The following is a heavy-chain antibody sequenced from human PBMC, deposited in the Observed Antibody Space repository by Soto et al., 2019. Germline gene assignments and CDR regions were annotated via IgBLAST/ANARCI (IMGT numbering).Heavy chain of an antibody. J-gene: IGHJ6*02. CDR3: ARVSGDNNYYDSGMDV. CDR1: GGSFSSYA. V-gene: IGHV1-69*13. D-gene: IGHD4-17*01. CDR2: ITPIFGTA. Sequence: SVKVSCKACGGSFSSYAISWVRHAPGQGLEWMGGITPIFGTANYAQKFQGRVTITADESTSTAYMELSSLRSEDTAVYYCARVSGDNNYYDSGMDVWGQGTTVTVSS.